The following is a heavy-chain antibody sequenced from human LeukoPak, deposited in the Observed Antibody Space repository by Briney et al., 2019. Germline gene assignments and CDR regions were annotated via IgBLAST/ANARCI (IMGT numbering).Heavy chain of an antibody. J-gene: IGHJ4*02. V-gene: IGHV1-2*06. CDR3: ARDYCSSTSCLFDY. D-gene: IGHD2-2*01. CDR2: INPNSGDT. CDR1: GGTFSSYA. Sequence: ASVKVSCKASGGTFSSYAISWVRQAPGQGLEWMGRINPNSGDTNYAQKFQGRVTMTRDTSITTAYMELSRLRFDDTAMYYCARDYCSSTSCLFDYWGQGTLVTVSS.